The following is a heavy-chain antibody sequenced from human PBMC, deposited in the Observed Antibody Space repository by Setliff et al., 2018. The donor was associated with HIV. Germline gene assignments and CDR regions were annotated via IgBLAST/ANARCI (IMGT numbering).Heavy chain of an antibody. D-gene: IGHD3-3*01. V-gene: IGHV2-5*01. J-gene: IGHJ4*02. Sequence: PTLVNPTQTLTLTCTFSGFSLSASAVGVGWIRQPPGKAPEWLALIYWNGDKKYNPSLRNRITITEDNSIKQVVLTMTNMDPVDSGTFYCAHIGPFWTGYYGPFDYWGPGILVTVSS. CDR2: IYWNGDK. CDR1: GFSLSASAVG. CDR3: AHIGPFWTGYYGPFDY.